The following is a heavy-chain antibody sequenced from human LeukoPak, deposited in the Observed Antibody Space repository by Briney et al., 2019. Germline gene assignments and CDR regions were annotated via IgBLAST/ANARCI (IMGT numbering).Heavy chain of an antibody. D-gene: IGHD4-17*01. V-gene: IGHV3-66*01. CDR3: ARVRDGDYYDY. CDR1: GFTVSSNY. CDR2: IYSGGST. Sequence: GGSLRLSCAASGFTVSSNYMSWVRRAPGKGLEWVSVIYSGGSTYYADSVKGRFTISSDNSKNTLYLQMNSLRADDTAVYYCARVRDGDYYDYWGQGTQVTVSS. J-gene: IGHJ4*02.